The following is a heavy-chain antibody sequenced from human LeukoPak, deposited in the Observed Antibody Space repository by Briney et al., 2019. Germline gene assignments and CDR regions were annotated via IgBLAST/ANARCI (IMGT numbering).Heavy chain of an antibody. J-gene: IGHJ1*01. CDR2: IDPSGGST. CDR3: ARDLAGYCDFWSGFFQH. Sequence: ASVKVSCKASGYTFTSYYMHWVRQAPGQGLEWMGIIDPSGGSTSYAQKFQGRVTMTRDTSTSTVYMELSSLRSEDTAVYYCARDLAGYCDFWSGFFQHWGQGTLVTVSS. D-gene: IGHD3-3*01. V-gene: IGHV1-46*03. CDR1: GYTFTSYY.